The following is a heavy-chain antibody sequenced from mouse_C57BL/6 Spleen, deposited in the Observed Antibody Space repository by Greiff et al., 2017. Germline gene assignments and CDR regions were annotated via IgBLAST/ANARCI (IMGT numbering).Heavy chain of an antibody. CDR3: ARDSCGLYAMDY. J-gene: IGHJ4*01. Sequence: EVKLVESGGGLVKPGGSLKISCAASGFTFSSYAMSWVSQTPEKRLEWVATISDGGSYTYYPDNVKGRFTISRDNAKNNLYLQMSHLKSEDTAMYYCARDSCGLYAMDYWGQGTSVTVSS. CDR2: ISDGGSYT. V-gene: IGHV5-4*01. CDR1: GFTFSSYA.